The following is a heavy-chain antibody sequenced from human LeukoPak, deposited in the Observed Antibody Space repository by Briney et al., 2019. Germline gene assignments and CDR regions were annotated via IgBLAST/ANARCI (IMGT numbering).Heavy chain of an antibody. Sequence: ASVKVSCKASGYTFTSYYMHWVRQAPGQGLEWMGIINPSGGSTSYAQKFQGRVTMTRDMSTSTAYMELRSLRSDDTAVYYCARDGDDYYDSSGYYSYFDYWGQGTLVTVSS. D-gene: IGHD3-22*01. V-gene: IGHV1-46*01. J-gene: IGHJ4*02. CDR1: GYTFTSYY. CDR3: ARDGDDYYDSSGYYSYFDY. CDR2: INPSGGST.